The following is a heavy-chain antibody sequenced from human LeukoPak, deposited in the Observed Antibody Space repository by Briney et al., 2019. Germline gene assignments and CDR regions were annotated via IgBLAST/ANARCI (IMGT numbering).Heavy chain of an antibody. CDR3: AREWGKRYGDYPY. CDR1: GYTFTIYY. Sequence: ASVTVSCTASGYTFTIYYMHWVRQAPGQGLEWMGIINPSGGSTSYAQKFQGRVTMTRDTSTSTVYMELSSLRSEDTAVYYCAREWGKRYGDYPYWGQGTLVTVSS. CDR2: INPSGGST. J-gene: IGHJ4*02. V-gene: IGHV1-46*01. D-gene: IGHD4-17*01.